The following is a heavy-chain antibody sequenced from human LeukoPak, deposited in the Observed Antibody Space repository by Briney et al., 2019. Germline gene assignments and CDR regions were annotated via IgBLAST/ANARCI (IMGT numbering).Heavy chain of an antibody. CDR2: IYHSGST. Sequence: PSETLSLTCAVSGGSISSGGYCWSWIRQPPGKGLEWIGYIYHSGSTYYNPSLKSRVTISVDRSKNQFSLKLSSVTAADTAVYYCASPRKGNAFDIWGQGTMVTVSS. V-gene: IGHV4-30-2*01. CDR3: ASPRKGNAFDI. CDR1: GGSISSGGYC. J-gene: IGHJ3*02.